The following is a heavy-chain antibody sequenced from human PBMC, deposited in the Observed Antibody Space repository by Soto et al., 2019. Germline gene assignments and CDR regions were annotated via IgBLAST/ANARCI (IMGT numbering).Heavy chain of an antibody. V-gene: IGHV1-18*01. J-gene: IGHJ6*03. CDR1: GYTFTSYG. D-gene: IGHD3-9*01. CDR2: ISAYNGNT. CDR3: ARERSLLTGYREFDYYMDV. Sequence: ASVKVSCKASGYTFTSYGISWVRQAPGQGLEWMGWISAYNGNTNYAQKLQGRVTMTTDTSTSTAYMELRSLRSDDTAVYYCARERSLLTGYREFDYYMDVWGKGTTVTVSS.